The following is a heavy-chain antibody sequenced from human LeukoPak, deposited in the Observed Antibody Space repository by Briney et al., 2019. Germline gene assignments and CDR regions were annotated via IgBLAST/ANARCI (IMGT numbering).Heavy chain of an antibody. CDR2: IYYSGST. J-gene: IGHJ6*04. CDR3: AREPLVVVPAAAVYYYGMDV. D-gene: IGHD2-2*01. CDR1: GGSISSGDYY. V-gene: IGHV4-30-4*01. Sequence: PSETLSLTCTVSGGSISSGDYYWSWIRQPPGKGLEWIGYIYYSGSTYYNPSLKSRVTISVDTSKNQFSLKLSSVTAAETAVYYCAREPLVVVPAAAVYYYGMDVWGKGTTVTVSS.